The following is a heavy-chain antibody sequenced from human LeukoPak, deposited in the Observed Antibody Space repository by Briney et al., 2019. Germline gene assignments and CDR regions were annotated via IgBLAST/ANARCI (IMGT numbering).Heavy chain of an antibody. CDR1: GFRFSSYG. Sequence: GGSLRLSCAASGFRFSSYGMHWVRQAPGKGLEWVAVIWNDGSNKYYADSVKGRLTISKDNSKNTVYLQMNSLRAEDTAVYYCARPYSNYGWFDPWRQGTLVTVSS. D-gene: IGHD4-11*01. CDR3: ARPYSNYGWFDP. J-gene: IGHJ5*02. V-gene: IGHV3-33*01. CDR2: IWNDGSNK.